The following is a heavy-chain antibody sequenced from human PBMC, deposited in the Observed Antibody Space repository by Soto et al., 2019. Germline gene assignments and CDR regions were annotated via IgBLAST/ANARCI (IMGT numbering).Heavy chain of an antibody. CDR1: SYTFTSYG. CDR3: ARDTSNYFDY. J-gene: IGHJ4*02. Sequence: QVQLVQSGVEVKKPGASVKVSCKASSYTFTSYGITWVRRAPGQGLAWMGWISAYNGNTNYAQKLQGRVTMTTDTSTSTAYMELRSLRSDDTAIYYCARDTSNYFDYWGQGTLVTVSS. CDR2: ISAYNGNT. D-gene: IGHD2-2*01. V-gene: IGHV1-18*01.